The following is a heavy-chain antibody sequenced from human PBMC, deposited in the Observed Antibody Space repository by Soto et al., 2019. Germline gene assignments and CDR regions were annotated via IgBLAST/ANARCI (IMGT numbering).Heavy chain of an antibody. CDR3: TIYRTIFHDYSKLRDCDY. J-gene: IGHJ4*02. V-gene: IGHV3-15*01. CDR2: IKSKTDGGTT. D-gene: IGHD4-4*01. Sequence: PGGSLRLSCAASGFTFSNAWMSWVRQTPGKGLEWVGRIKSKTDGGTTDYAAPMKGRFTISRDDSKNTLYLQMNSLKTEDTAVYYCTIYRTIFHDYSKLRDCDYCGQGTLVTVSS. CDR1: GFTFSNAW.